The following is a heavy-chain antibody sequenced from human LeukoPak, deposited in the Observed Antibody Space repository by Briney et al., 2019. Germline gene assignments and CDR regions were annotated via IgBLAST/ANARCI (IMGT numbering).Heavy chain of an antibody. Sequence: GGSLRLSCAASGFTFSSYWMSWVRQAPGKGLEWVANIKQDGSEKYYVDSVKGRFTISRDNAKNSLCLQMNSLRAEDTAVYYCARTLYGCSSTSCYYYYYMDVWGKGTTVTVSS. CDR1: GFTFSSYW. CDR3: ARTLYGCSSTSCYYYYYMDV. V-gene: IGHV3-7*01. CDR2: IKQDGSEK. D-gene: IGHD2-2*01. J-gene: IGHJ6*03.